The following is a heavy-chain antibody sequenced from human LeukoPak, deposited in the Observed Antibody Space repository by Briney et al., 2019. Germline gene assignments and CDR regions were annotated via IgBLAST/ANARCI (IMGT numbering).Heavy chain of an antibody. Sequence: SETLSLTCTVSGYSISSGYYWGWIRQPPGKGLEWIGSIYHSGSTYYNPSLKSRVTISVDKSKNQFSLKLSSVTAADTAVYYCARGSRGVWGQGTLVTVPS. J-gene: IGHJ4*02. CDR2: IYHSGST. CDR3: ARGSRGV. CDR1: GYSISSGYY. D-gene: IGHD2-8*01. V-gene: IGHV4-38-2*02.